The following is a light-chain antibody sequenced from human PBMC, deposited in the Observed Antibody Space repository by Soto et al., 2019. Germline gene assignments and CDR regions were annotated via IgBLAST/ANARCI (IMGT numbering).Light chain of an antibody. Sequence: QCVLTEPSSLSGSPGQSITISCTGTSSDVGGYDYVSWYQLHPGKAPKLMVFEVSNRPSGVSYRFSGSKSGNTASLTISGLQAEDEADYFCSSYSISTAYLFRTGTKVTVL. J-gene: IGLJ1*01. V-gene: IGLV2-14*01. CDR2: EVS. CDR1: SSDVGGYDY. CDR3: SSYSISTAYL.